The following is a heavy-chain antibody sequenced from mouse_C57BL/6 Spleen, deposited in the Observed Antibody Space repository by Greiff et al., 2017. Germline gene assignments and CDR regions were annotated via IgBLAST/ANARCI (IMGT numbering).Heavy chain of an antibody. D-gene: IGHD3-1*01. J-gene: IGHJ4*01. CDR1: GYAFTNYL. CDR2: IIPGSGGT. CDR3: ARSGQYAMDY. V-gene: IGHV1-54*01. Sequence: QVQLQQSGAELVRPGTSVKVSCKASGYAFTNYLIEWVKQRPGQGLEWIGVIIPGSGGTNYNEKFKGKATLASDKSASTAYMQLSSLTSEDSAVYFCARSGQYAMDYWGQGTSVTVSS.